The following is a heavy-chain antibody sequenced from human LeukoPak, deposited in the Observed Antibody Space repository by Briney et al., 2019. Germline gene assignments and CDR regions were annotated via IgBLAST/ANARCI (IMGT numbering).Heavy chain of an antibody. D-gene: IGHD2-15*01. CDR3: AKEDSSHFDY. J-gene: IGHJ4*02. Sequence: SETLSLTCTVSGGSISSYYWCWIRQPPGAGLGWIGYVYISGSTNYNPSLKSRVTISVDTSKNQCSRKLSSVTAADTAVYYCAKEDSSHFDYWGRGTLVTVSS. CDR2: VYISGST. CDR1: GGSISSYY. V-gene: IGHV4-59*01.